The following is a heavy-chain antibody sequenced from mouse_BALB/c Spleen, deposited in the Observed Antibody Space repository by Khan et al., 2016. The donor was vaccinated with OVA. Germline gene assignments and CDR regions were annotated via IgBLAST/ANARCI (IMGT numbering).Heavy chain of an antibody. Sequence: QIQLVQSGPELKKPGETVKISCKASGYTFTNYGMNWVKQAPGKGLKWMGWINTYTGEPTYADDFKGRFVFSLDTSASTAYLQISNLKNEDMTTDFCARVSSYWYSDFWGAGTTVTVSS. J-gene: IGHJ1*01. CDR2: INTYTGEP. V-gene: IGHV9-1*02. CDR1: GYTFTNYG. D-gene: IGHD6-2*01. CDR3: ARVSSYWYSDF.